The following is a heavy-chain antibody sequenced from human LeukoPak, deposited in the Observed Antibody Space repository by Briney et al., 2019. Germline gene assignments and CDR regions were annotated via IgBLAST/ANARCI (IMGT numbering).Heavy chain of an antibody. Sequence: ASVKVSCKVSGYTLTELSMHWVRQAPGKGLEWMGGFDPEDGETIYAQKFQGRVTMTTDTSTSTAYMELRSLRSDDTAVYYCAREYYYGSGSSDYWGQGTLVTVSS. CDR3: AREYYYGSGSSDY. CDR1: GYTLTELS. D-gene: IGHD3-10*01. V-gene: IGHV1-24*01. CDR2: FDPEDGET. J-gene: IGHJ4*02.